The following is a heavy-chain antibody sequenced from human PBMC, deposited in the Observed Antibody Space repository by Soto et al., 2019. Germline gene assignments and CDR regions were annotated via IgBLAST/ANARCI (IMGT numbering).Heavy chain of an antibody. J-gene: IGHJ4*02. CDR1: GDSISSTRW. CDR3: ARSSITPHLFMYPFDS. V-gene: IGHV4-39*01. D-gene: IGHD3-10*01. CDR2: IYYDGNT. Sequence: PSETLSLTCTVSGDSISSTRWWSWVRQSPGKGLECIANIYYDGNTYYNPSLKSRVTISLDTSKNQFSLRLNSVTAADTAVYYCARSSITPHLFMYPFDSWGQGALVTVSS.